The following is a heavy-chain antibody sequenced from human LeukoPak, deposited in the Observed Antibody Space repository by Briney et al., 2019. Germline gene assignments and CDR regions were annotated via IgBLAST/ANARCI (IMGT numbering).Heavy chain of an antibody. D-gene: IGHD2-2*01. Sequence: GGSLRLSCAASGFTFNDYSMNWVRQAPGKGLEWVSYISSSSTTIYYADSVKGRFTISRDNSKNTLYLQMNSLRAEDTAVYYCAKDRGIVVVPTLFDYWGQGTLVTVSS. V-gene: IGHV3-48*01. CDR1: GFTFNDYS. CDR3: AKDRGIVVVPTLFDY. J-gene: IGHJ4*02. CDR2: ISSSSTTI.